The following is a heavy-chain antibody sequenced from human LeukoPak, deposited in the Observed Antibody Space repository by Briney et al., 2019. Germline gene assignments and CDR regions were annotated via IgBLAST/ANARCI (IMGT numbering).Heavy chain of an antibody. J-gene: IGHJ4*02. CDR3: TTDGDYYDSSINFDY. V-gene: IGHV3-15*07. CDR1: GFTFSNAW. CDR2: IRSKTDGGTT. Sequence: GGSRRLSGAASGFTFSNAWLNWVGQAPGKGLGGVGRIRSKTDGGTTDYAAPVKGRFTISRDDSKNTLYLQMNSLKTEDTAVYYCTTDGDYYDSSINFDYWGQGTLVTVSS. D-gene: IGHD3-22*01.